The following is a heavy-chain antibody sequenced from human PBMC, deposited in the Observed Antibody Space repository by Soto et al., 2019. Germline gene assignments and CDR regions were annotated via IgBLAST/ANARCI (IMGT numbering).Heavy chain of an antibody. Sequence: PGGSLRLSCAASGFTFSSYAMSWVRQAPGKGLEWVSAISGSGGSTYYADSVKGRFTISRDNSRNTLYLQMNSLRAEDSVVYYCAKDQLWLPYYFDYWGQGTLVTVSS. D-gene: IGHD5-18*01. CDR1: GFTFSSYA. CDR3: AKDQLWLPYYFDY. J-gene: IGHJ4*02. CDR2: ISGSGGST. V-gene: IGHV3-23*01.